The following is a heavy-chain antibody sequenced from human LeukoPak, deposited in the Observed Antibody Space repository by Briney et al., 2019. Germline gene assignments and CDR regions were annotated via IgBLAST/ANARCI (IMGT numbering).Heavy chain of an antibody. CDR1: GGSFSGYY. D-gene: IGHD4-11*01. CDR2: INHSGST. CDR3: ARARYSNYFDY. V-gene: IGHV4-34*01. Sequence: SETLSLTCAVYGGSFSGYYWSWIRQPPGKGLEWIGEINHSGSTNYNPSLKSRVTISVDTSKNQLSLKLSSVTAADTAVYYCARARYSNYFDYWGQGTLVTVSS. J-gene: IGHJ4*02.